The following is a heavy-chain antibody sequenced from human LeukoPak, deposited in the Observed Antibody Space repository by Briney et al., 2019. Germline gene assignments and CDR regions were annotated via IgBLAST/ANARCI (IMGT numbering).Heavy chain of an antibody. V-gene: IGHV4-59*01. Sequence: SETLSLTCTVSGGSLSSYYWSWIRQPPGKGLEWIGYIYYSGSTNYNPSLKSRVTISVDTSKNQFSLKLSSVTAADTAVYYCASGVLSDYDSSGYYGFDYWGQGTLVTVSS. D-gene: IGHD3-22*01. J-gene: IGHJ4*02. CDR2: IYYSGST. CDR1: GGSLSSYY. CDR3: ASGVLSDYDSSGYYGFDY.